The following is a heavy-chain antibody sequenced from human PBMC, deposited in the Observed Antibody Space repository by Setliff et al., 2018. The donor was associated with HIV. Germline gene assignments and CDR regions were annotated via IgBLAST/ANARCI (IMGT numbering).Heavy chain of an antibody. CDR3: ARDPAFGAFDI. Sequence: PGGSLRLSCAASGFTFSSFEMNWVRQAPGKGLEWISYITGSSNDIYYADSVKGRFTISRDNAKNSLYLQMNSLRAEDTAVYYCARDPAFGAFDIWGQGTMVTVSS. CDR1: GFTFSSFE. D-gene: IGHD3-10*01. J-gene: IGHJ3*02. CDR2: ITGSSNDI. V-gene: IGHV3-21*05.